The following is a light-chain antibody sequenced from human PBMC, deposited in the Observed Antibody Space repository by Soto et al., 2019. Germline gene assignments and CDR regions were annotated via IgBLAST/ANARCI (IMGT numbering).Light chain of an antibody. CDR1: QSISSW. Sequence: DIQMTQSPSTLSASVGDRVTITCRASQSISSWLAWYQQKPGKAPKLLIYDASSLESGVPSRFSGSGSGTEFTLTISSLPPDDSATYYCQQYNSYSYTFGQGTTLEIK. V-gene: IGKV1-5*01. CDR3: QQYNSYSYT. CDR2: DAS. J-gene: IGKJ2*01.